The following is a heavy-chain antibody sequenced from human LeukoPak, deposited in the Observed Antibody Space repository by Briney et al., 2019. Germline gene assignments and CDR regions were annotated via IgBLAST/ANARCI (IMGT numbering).Heavy chain of an antibody. D-gene: IGHD2-21*02. V-gene: IGHV3-30*18. Sequence: PGRSLRLSCAASGFIFSNYAIHWVRQTPGKGLECVAAISFDGSKKYYADFAKGRFTISRDDSKNTAYLQMNGLRVEDTAVFYCVKRGGGDHGLDVWGQGTTVTVS. J-gene: IGHJ6*02. CDR1: GFIFSNYA. CDR3: VKRGGGDHGLDV. CDR2: ISFDGSKK.